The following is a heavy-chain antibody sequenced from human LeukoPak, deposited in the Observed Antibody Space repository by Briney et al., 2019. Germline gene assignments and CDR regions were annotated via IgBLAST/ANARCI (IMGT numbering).Heavy chain of an antibody. CDR1: GYTLTSYG. CDR3: ARVSDYGDYYFDY. V-gene: IGHV1-18*01. CDR2: INTYNGNT. D-gene: IGHD4-17*01. J-gene: IGHJ4*02. Sequence: ASVKVSCKASGYTLTSYGISRVRQAPGQGLEWMGWINTYNGNTNYAQKFQGRVTMTRDTSISTAYMELSRLRSDDTAVYYCARVSDYGDYYFDYWGQGTLVTVSS.